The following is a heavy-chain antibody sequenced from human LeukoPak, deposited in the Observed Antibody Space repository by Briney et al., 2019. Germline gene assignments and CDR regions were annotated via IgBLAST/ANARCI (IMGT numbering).Heavy chain of an antibody. CDR2: ISSSSSYI. Sequence: GGSLRLSCAASGFTFSSYSMNWVRQAPGKGLEWVSSISSSSSYIYYADSVKGRFTISRDNAKNSLYLQMNSLRAEDTAVYYCASALLWFGESRPFDYWGQGTLVTVSS. D-gene: IGHD3-10*01. CDR1: GFTFSSYS. J-gene: IGHJ4*02. CDR3: ASALLWFGESRPFDY. V-gene: IGHV3-21*04.